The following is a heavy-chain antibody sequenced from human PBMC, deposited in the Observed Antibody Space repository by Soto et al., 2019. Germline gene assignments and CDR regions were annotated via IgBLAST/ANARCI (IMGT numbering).Heavy chain of an antibody. J-gene: IGHJ3*02. CDR3: ARRLSCSSTTCIDAFDM. Sequence: EVQLVESGGGLVQPGGCLRLSCAASGFTFSTYAMNWVRQAPGKGLEWLSYISGGSSTIYYADSVKGRFAISRDNVNNSLFLQMNSLRAEDTAVYYCARRLSCSSTTCIDAFDMWGQGTVVTVSS. D-gene: IGHD2-2*01. CDR1: GFTFSTYA. CDR2: ISGGSSTI. V-gene: IGHV3-48*04.